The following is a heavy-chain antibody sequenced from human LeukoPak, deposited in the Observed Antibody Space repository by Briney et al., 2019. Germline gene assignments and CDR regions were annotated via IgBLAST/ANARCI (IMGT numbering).Heavy chain of an antibody. CDR3: ARGLPSLSYYS. J-gene: IGHJ4*02. CDR2: INSDGSSA. Sequence: GGSLRLSCAPSGFTFSSYWLHWVRQAPGTGLVWVSRINSDGSSAIYADSVKGRFTISRDNAKSTVYLQMNSLRAEDTAVYYCARGLPSLSYYSWGQGTLVTVSS. D-gene: IGHD3-10*01. CDR1: GFTFSSYW. V-gene: IGHV3-74*01.